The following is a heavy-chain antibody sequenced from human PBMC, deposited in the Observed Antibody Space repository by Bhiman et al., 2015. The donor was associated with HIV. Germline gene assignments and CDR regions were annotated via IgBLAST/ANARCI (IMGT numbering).Heavy chain of an antibody. CDR2: INSDGSST. CDR1: GFTFSSYW. Sequence: EVQLVESGGGLVQPGGSLRLSCAASGFTFSSYWMHWVRQAPGKGLVWVSRINSDGSSTNYADSVKGRFTISRDNAKNTVYLQMNSLRAEDTAVYYCAREKGGTSSGYYYRPWYYYGMDVWGQGTTVTVSS. D-gene: IGHD3-22*01. J-gene: IGHJ6*02. CDR3: AREKGGTSSGYYYRPWYYYGMDV. V-gene: IGHV3-74*01.